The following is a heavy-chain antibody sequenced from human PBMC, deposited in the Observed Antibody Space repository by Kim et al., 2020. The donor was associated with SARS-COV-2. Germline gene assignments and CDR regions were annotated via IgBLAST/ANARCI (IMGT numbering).Heavy chain of an antibody. J-gene: IGHJ4*02. CDR1: GFTFSSYA. D-gene: IGHD6-13*01. V-gene: IGHV3-30-3*01. CDR2: ISYDGSNK. Sequence: GGSLRLSCAASGFTFSSYAMHWVRQAPGKGLEWVAVISYDGSNKYYADSVKGRFTISRDNSKNTLYLQMNSLRAEDTAVYYCASAHGVDSSSWYLPQSNPDYWGQGTLVTVSS. CDR3: ASAHGVDSSSWYLPQSNPDY.